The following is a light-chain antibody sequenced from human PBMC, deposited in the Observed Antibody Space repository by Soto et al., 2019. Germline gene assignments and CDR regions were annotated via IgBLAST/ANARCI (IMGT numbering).Light chain of an antibody. Sequence: DLQMTQSPSSVSASVGDRVTITCRASQGISSWLAWYQQKPGKAPKLLIYAASSLQSGVPSRFSGGESGPDFTLTISSLQPEDFAIYCCQQANSCPFTVGQGTRLEIK. V-gene: IGKV1D-12*01. CDR3: QQANSCPFT. CDR2: AAS. J-gene: IGKJ5*01. CDR1: QGISSW.